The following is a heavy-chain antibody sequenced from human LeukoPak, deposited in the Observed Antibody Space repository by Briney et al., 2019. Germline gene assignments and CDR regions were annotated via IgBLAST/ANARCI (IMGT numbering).Heavy chain of an antibody. Sequence: GESLKISCKGSGYSFTNYWIGWVRQMPGKGLEWMGIIDPGDSDTRYSPSFQGQVTISADKSITTAYLQWSSLKASDTAVYYCARRAYCGGDCTRAYYSYYAMDVWGQGTTVTVSS. CDR2: IDPGDSDT. CDR1: GYSFTNYW. J-gene: IGHJ6*02. D-gene: IGHD2-21*02. V-gene: IGHV5-51*01. CDR3: ARRAYCGGDCTRAYYSYYAMDV.